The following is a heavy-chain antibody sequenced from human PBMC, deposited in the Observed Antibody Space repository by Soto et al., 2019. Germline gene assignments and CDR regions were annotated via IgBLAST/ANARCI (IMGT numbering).Heavy chain of an antibody. J-gene: IGHJ4*02. Sequence: ASVKVSCKASGYTFTSYAMHWVRQAPGQRLEWMGWINAGNGNTKYSQKFQGRVTITRDTSASTAYMELSSLRSEDTAVYYCALRAYCTTVTCFYLDDWGQGTPVTVSS. V-gene: IGHV1-3*01. CDR1: GYTFTSYA. CDR3: ALRAYCTTVTCFYLDD. D-gene: IGHD2-21*01. CDR2: INAGNGNT.